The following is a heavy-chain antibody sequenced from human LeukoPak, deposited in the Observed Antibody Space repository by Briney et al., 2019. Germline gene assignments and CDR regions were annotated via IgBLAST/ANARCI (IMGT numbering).Heavy chain of an antibody. CDR3: ARVRGGVAHNWFDP. V-gene: IGHV1-8*01. CDR1: GYTFTSYD. CDR2: MNPNSGNT. J-gene: IGHJ5*02. D-gene: IGHD3-10*01. Sequence: GASVKVSCKASGYTFTSYDINWVRQATGQGLEWMGWMNPNSGNTGYAQKFQGRGTMTRNTSISTAYMELSSLRSEDTAVYYCARVRGGVAHNWFDPWGQGTLVTVSS.